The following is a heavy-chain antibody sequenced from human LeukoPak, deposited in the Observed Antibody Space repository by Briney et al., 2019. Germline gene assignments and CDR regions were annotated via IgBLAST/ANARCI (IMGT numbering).Heavy chain of an antibody. CDR2: FSYDGSNK. CDR3: ARGLYAAPVP. J-gene: IGHJ5*02. Sequence: PGGSLRLSCAASGFTFSRSAMHWVRQAPGKGLEWVAIFSYDGSNKFYSDSVRGRFTISRDNSKNTMFLQMNSLRAEDTAVYYCARGLYAAPVPWGQGTLVTVSS. V-gene: IGHV3-30-3*01. D-gene: IGHD3-16*01. CDR1: GFTFSRSA.